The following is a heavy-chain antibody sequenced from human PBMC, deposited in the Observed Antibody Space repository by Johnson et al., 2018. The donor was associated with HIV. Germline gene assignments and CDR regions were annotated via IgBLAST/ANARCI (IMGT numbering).Heavy chain of an antibody. J-gene: IGHJ3*02. V-gene: IGHV3-30*19. CDR2: ISRDGGTE. CDR3: ARHYYNFWSGHFDI. Sequence: QMQLVESGGGLIQPGGSLRLSCVGSGFTFSSYGMHWVRQAPGEGLDWVAFISRDGGTEYYADSVKGRFTISRDNSKNTLYLQMNSLRAEDTAVYYCARHYYNFWSGHFDIWGQGTMVAVSS. D-gene: IGHD3-3*01. CDR1: GFTFSSYG.